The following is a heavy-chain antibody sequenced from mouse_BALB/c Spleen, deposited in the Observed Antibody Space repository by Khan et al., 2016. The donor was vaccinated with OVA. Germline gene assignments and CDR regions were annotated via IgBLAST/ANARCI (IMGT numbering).Heavy chain of an antibody. CDR2: ISSGDTYT. CDR1: GFTFSSYA. V-gene: IGHV5-9-3*01. D-gene: IGHD1-1*01. Sequence: DVQGVESGGGLVKPGGSLKLSCAASGFTFSSYAMSWVRQTPEKRLEWVATISSGDTYTYYPDSVKGRFTISRDNAKNTLYLQMSRLRSEDTAMYYCARPPITTVVATSYWFFDVWGAGTTVTVST. J-gene: IGHJ1*01. CDR3: ARPPITTVVATSYWFFDV.